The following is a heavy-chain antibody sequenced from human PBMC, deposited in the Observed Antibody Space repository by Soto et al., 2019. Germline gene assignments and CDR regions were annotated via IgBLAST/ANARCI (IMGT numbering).Heavy chain of an antibody. Sequence: QVQLQESGPGLVKPSETLSLTCTVSGGSISSYYWSWIRQPPGKGLEWIGYIYYSGSTNYNPSLKSRVTISVDTSKTQFSLKLSSVTAADTAVYYCARLKYSSSWYPEVGNWFDPWGQGTLVTVSS. CDR1: GGSISSYY. CDR3: ARLKYSSSWYPEVGNWFDP. CDR2: IYYSGST. D-gene: IGHD6-13*01. J-gene: IGHJ5*02. V-gene: IGHV4-59*08.